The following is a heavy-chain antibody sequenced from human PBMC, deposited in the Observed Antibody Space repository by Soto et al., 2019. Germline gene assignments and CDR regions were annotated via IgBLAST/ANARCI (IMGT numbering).Heavy chain of an antibody. D-gene: IGHD1-26*01. Sequence: QVQLQESGPGLVKPSGTLSLTCTVSGGSMSSGNWWNWVRQSPGKGLEWIGEAHHSGRTNYNPSLKSRVTISVDKSKNHFSLKLSSVTAADTAVYYCARSEATGLDYWGQGTLVTVSS. CDR3: ARSEATGLDY. CDR2: AHHSGRT. CDR1: GGSMSSGNW. V-gene: IGHV4-4*02. J-gene: IGHJ4*02.